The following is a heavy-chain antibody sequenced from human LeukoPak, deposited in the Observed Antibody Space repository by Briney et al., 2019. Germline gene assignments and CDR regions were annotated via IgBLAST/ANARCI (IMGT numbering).Heavy chain of an antibody. CDR3: ARATTYDILTGFSDY. Sequence: SGGSLRLSCAASGFTFSSYSMNWVRQAPGKGLEWVSSISSSSSYIYYADSVKGRFTISRDNAKKSLYLQMNSLRAEDTAVYYCARATTYDILTGFSDYWGQGTLVTVSS. J-gene: IGHJ4*02. CDR2: ISSSSSYI. D-gene: IGHD3-9*01. V-gene: IGHV3-21*01. CDR1: GFTFSSYS.